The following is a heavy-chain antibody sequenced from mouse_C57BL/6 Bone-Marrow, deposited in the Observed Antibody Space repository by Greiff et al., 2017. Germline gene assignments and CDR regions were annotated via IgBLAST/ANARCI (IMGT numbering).Heavy chain of an antibody. CDR1: GYTFTGYW. CDR2: IFPGSGST. J-gene: IGHJ1*03. D-gene: IGHD1-1*01. Sequence: QVQLQQSGAELMKPGASVKLSCKATGYTFTGYWIDWVKQRPGHGLEWIGEIFPGSGSTNYNEKFKGKATFTADTSSNTTYMQLSSLTTEDSAMYYCARENYYGYGYFDVWDTGTAVTVSS. V-gene: IGHV1-9*01. CDR3: ARENYYGYGYFDV.